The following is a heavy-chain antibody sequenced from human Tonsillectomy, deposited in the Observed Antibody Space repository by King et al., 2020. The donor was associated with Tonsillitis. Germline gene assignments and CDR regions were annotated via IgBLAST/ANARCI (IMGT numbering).Heavy chain of an antibody. D-gene: IGHD3-10*01. CDR1: GYNFTTYY. J-gene: IGHJ3*02. CDR3: ARRSWFPDVFDI. Sequence: VQLVESGAEVRKPGASVRISCKASGYNFTTYYMHWVRQAPGQGLEWMAIVIPTDGRTSYAERFQGRVTMTRDTSTSTVYMDLNSLRSKDTAVYYCARRSWFPDVFDIWGQGTMVTVSS. V-gene: IGHV1-46*01. CDR2: VIPTDGRT.